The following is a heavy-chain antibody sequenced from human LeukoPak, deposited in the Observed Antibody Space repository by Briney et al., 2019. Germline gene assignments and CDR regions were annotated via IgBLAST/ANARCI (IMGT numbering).Heavy chain of an antibody. CDR3: ARDHIVVVTAIGAFDI. CDR2: ISSSSSYI. V-gene: IGHV3-21*01. Sequence: PGGSLRLSCAASGFTFSSYSMNWVRQAPGKGLEWVSPISSSSSYIYYADSVKGRFTISRDNAKNSLYLQMNSLRAEDTAVYYCARDHIVVVTAIGAFDIWGQGTMVTVSS. J-gene: IGHJ3*02. D-gene: IGHD2-21*02. CDR1: GFTFSSYS.